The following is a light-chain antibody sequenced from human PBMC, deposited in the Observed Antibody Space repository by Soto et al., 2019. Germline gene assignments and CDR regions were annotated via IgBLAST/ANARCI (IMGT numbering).Light chain of an antibody. J-gene: IGLJ2*01. CDR3: QSYDSSNHVV. CDR1: SGSIASNY. V-gene: IGLV6-57*04. Sequence: NFMLTQPHSVSESPGKTVTISCTRSSGSIASNYVQWYKQRPGSAPTTVIYEDNQRPSGVPDRFSGSIDSSSISASLTISGLKSEDEADYYCQSYDSSNHVVFGGGTKLTVL. CDR2: EDN.